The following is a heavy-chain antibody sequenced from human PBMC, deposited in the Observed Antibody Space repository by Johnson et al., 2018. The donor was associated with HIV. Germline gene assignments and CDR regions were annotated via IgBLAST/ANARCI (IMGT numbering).Heavy chain of an antibody. V-gene: IGHV3-30*02. CDR3: AKDRATTQYAFDI. CDR2: IRYDGSTK. J-gene: IGHJ3*02. CDR1: GFTFSSYG. Sequence: QVQLVESGGGVVQPGGSLRLSCAASGFTFSSYGMHWVRQAPGKGLEWVAFIRYDGSTKYYADSVKGRFTISRDNSKNTLYLQMNSLRAEDTAVYYCAKDRATTQYAFDIWGQGTMVTVSS. D-gene: IGHD1-1*01.